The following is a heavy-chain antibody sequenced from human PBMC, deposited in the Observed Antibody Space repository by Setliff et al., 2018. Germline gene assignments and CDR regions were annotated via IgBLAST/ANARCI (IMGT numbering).Heavy chain of an antibody. Sequence: SETLSLTCAVSGYSISSGYYWGWIRQPPGKGLEWIGSIYCGGSTYYKPSLKSRVTISVDTSKNQFSLKLSSVTAADTAVYYCARHSSWGNVWGSYRYNFFDYWGQGTLVTVSS. V-gene: IGHV4-38-2*01. D-gene: IGHD3-16*02. J-gene: IGHJ4*02. CDR1: GYSISSGYY. CDR3: ARHSSWGNVWGSYRYNFFDY. CDR2: IYCGGST.